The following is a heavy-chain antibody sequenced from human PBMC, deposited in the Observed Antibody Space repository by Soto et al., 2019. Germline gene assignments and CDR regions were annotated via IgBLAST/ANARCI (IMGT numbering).Heavy chain of an antibody. Sequence: GESLKISCKTSGYSFTNYWIAWVRQMPGKGLEWMVITYPGDTDTRYNPSFEGQVTISADKSNNTAYLQWRSLKASDSGMYYCARGKYASDWYFFDPWGQGTLVTVSS. CDR1: GYSFTNYW. J-gene: IGHJ5*02. D-gene: IGHD3-9*01. V-gene: IGHV5-51*01. CDR2: TYPGDTDT. CDR3: ARGKYASDWYFFDP.